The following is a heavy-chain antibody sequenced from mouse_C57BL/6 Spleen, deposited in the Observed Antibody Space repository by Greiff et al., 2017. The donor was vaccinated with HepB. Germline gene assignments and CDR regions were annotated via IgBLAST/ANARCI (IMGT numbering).Heavy chain of an antibody. J-gene: IGHJ3*01. CDR1: GFTFSSYA. CDR3: TRDRGWLLFAY. D-gene: IGHD2-3*01. CDR2: ISSGGDYI. Sequence: EVKVVESGEGLVKPGGSLKLSCAASGFTFSSYAMSWVRQTPEKRLEWVAYISSGGDYIYYADTVKGRFTISRDNARNTLYLQMSSLKSEDTAMYYCTRDRGWLLFAYWGQGTLVTVSA. V-gene: IGHV5-9-1*02.